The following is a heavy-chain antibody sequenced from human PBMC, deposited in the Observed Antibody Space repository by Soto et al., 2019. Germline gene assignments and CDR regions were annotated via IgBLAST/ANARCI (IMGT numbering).Heavy chain of an antibody. CDR2: IIPIFGTA. CDR3: ARDRRIGYCSSTSCYNYFDY. Sequence: GASVTVSCQASGGTFSSYAISWVRQAPGQGLEWMGGIIPIFGTANYAQKFQGRVTITADESTSTAYMELSSLRSEDTAVYYCARDRRIGYCSSTSCYNYFDYWGQGTLVTV. CDR1: GGTFSSYA. J-gene: IGHJ4*02. D-gene: IGHD2-2*02. V-gene: IGHV1-69*13.